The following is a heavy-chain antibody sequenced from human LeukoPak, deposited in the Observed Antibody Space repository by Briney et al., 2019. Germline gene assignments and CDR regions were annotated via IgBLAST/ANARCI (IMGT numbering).Heavy chain of an antibody. CDR1: ADSLSSGGHY. D-gene: IGHD3-10*01. CDR2: IHHSGGS. CDR3: AREGNRFGRFYFDY. J-gene: IGHJ4*02. Sequence: PSQTLSLTCTLSADSLSSGGHYWAWIRQFPGKGLESIGFIHHSGGSRLNPSLKGRVAITVDTSRKQFALKLSSVTAADTAMYYCAREGNRFGRFYFDYWGQGIQVIVSS. V-gene: IGHV4-31*03.